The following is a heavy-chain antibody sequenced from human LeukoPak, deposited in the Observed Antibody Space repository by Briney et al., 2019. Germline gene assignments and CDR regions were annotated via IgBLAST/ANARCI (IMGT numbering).Heavy chain of an antibody. CDR1: GGSISSSSYY. CDR3: ARRLSSVSPQRRGAFDI. Sequence: PSEALSLTCTASGGSISSSSYYWGWIRQLPGKGLEWIGSIYYSGSTYYNPSLKSRVTISVDTSKNQFSLKLSSVTAADTAVYYCARRLSSVSPQRRGAFDIWGQGTMVTVSS. V-gene: IGHV4-39*01. J-gene: IGHJ3*02. D-gene: IGHD5/OR15-5a*01. CDR2: IYYSGST.